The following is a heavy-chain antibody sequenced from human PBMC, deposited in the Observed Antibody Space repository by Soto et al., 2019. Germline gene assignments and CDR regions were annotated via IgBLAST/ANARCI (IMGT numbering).Heavy chain of an antibody. CDR2: INSDGSST. V-gene: IGHV3-74*01. D-gene: IGHD5-18*01. CDR1: GFTFSSYW. J-gene: IGHJ4*02. CDR3: ARAGRYSYGLRY. Sequence: GGSLRLSCAASGFTFSSYWMHWVRQAPGKGLVWVSRINSDGSSTSYADSVKGRFTISRDNAKNTLYLQMNSLRAEDTAVYYCARAGRYSYGLRYWGQGTLVTVS.